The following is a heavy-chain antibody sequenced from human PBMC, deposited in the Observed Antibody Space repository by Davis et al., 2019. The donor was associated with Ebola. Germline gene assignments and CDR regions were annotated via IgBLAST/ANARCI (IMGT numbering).Heavy chain of an antibody. D-gene: IGHD6-13*01. V-gene: IGHV1-69*06. J-gene: IGHJ6*02. CDR2: IIPIFGTA. CDR1: GGTFSSYA. CDR3: ASKRPSSSWYLYYGMDV. Sequence: SVKVSCKASGGTFSSYAISWVRQAPGQGLEWMGGIIPIFGTANYAQKFQGRATITADKSTSTAYMELSSLRSEDTAVYYCASKRPSSSWYLYYGMDVWGQGTTVTVSS.